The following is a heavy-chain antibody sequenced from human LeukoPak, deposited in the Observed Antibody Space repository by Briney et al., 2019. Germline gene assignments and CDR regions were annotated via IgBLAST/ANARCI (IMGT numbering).Heavy chain of an antibody. J-gene: IGHJ4*02. V-gene: IGHV3-23*01. CDR1: GFTFSSYA. D-gene: IGHD5-18*01. CDR2: ITDSGGST. Sequence: PGGSLRLSCAASGFTFSSYAMSWVRQAPGKGLEWVSAITDSGGSTYYADSVKGRFTISRGNSKNTLYLQMNSLRVEDTAVYYCAKDPHTGYSFAYWGQGTLVTVSS. CDR3: AKDPHTGYSFAY.